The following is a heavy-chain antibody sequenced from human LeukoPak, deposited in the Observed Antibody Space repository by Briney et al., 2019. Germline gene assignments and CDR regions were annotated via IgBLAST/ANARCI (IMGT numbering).Heavy chain of an antibody. CDR3: ARPSGATPFKRFDY. CDR1: GGSISSYY. J-gene: IGHJ4*02. D-gene: IGHD1-26*01. CDR2: IYSREST. Sequence: SETLSLTCTVSGGSISSYYWSWIRQPAGKGLEWIGRIYSRESTNYNPSLKGRVTISLDTSKNQFSLEVTSVTAADTAVYYCARPSGATPFKRFDYWGQGTLVTVSS. V-gene: IGHV4-4*07.